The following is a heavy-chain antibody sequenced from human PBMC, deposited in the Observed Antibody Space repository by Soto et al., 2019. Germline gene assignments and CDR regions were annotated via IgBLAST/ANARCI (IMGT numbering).Heavy chain of an antibody. CDR1: GCTFTSYA. Sequence: ASVKVSCKASGCTFTSYAMHWVRQAPGQRLEWMGWINAGNGNTKYSQKFQGRVTITRDTSASTAYMELSSLRSEDTAVYYYGTGNQYIDSYSDYWGQGTLVTVSS. J-gene: IGHJ4*01. V-gene: IGHV1-3*01. CDR3: GTGNQYIDSYSDY. CDR2: INAGNGNT. D-gene: IGHD6-6*01.